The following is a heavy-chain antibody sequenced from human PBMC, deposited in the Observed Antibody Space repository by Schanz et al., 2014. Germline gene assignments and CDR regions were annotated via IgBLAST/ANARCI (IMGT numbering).Heavy chain of an antibody. CDR3: ARDLVSYHDFWSGQETGDRAFDL. Sequence: VQLLESGGGLVQPGGSLRLSCAGSGFAFSSYGMHWVRQAPGKGLEWVAIIWYDGSNKYYADSVKGRFTISRDNSKNTLFLQMSSLRAEDTAVYYCARDLVSYHDFWSGQETGDRAFDLWGQGTMVTVSP. CDR2: IWYDGSNK. V-gene: IGHV3-33*08. D-gene: IGHD3-3*01. J-gene: IGHJ3*01. CDR1: GFAFSSYG.